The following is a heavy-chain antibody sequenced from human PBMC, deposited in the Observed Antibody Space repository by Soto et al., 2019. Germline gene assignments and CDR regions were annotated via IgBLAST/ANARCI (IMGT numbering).Heavy chain of an antibody. CDR2: VSHDGRNT. V-gene: IGHV3-30*18. J-gene: IGHJ4*02. Sequence: VQLVESGGGVVQPGRSLRLSCATSGFTFSDYAMHWVRQAPGKGLEWVAVVSHDGRNTHYADSVKGRFTISRDSSKNTVSLELTSLRAEDTAVYYCAKGGRQWLVTSDFNYWGQGALVTVSS. D-gene: IGHD6-19*01. CDR1: GFTFSDYA. CDR3: AKGGRQWLVTSDFNY.